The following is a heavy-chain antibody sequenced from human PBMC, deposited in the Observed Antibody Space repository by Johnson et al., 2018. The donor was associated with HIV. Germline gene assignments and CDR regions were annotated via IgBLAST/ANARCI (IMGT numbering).Heavy chain of an antibody. J-gene: IGHJ3*02. CDR3: ARGGSCYNAHFDI. V-gene: IGHV3-13*01. D-gene: IGHD2-15*01. Sequence: EVQLVESGGGLVQPGGSLRLSCAASGFTFSSYDMHWVRQATGKGLEWVSAIGTAGDTYYPGSVKGRFTISRENAKNSLYLQMNSLRAEDTAVYYCARGGSCYNAHFDIWGQGTMVTVSS. CDR1: GFTFSSYD. CDR2: IGTAGDT.